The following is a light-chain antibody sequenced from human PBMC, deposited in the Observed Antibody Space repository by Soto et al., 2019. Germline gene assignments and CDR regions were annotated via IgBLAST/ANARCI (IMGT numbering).Light chain of an antibody. Sequence: QSVLTQPASVSGSPGQSITISCTGTSSDIGAYNYVSWYRQHPGKAPQLLIYDVNNRPSGVSHRFSGSKSCNTASLTISGLQSEDEAEYFCTSYTGSNTLEVFGPGTKLTVL. CDR1: SSDIGAYNY. V-gene: IGLV2-14*03. J-gene: IGLJ1*01. CDR2: DVN. CDR3: TSYTGSNTLEV.